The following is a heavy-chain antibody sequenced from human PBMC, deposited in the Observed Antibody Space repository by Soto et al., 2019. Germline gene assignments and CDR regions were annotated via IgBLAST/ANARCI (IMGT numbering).Heavy chain of an antibody. CDR2: IAYSGDT. D-gene: IGHD3-9*01. J-gene: IGHJ5*02. CDR3: ARDFERSAIGP. V-gene: IGHV4-31*03. CDR1: GGSISSGGYY. Sequence: SETLSLTCTVSGGSISSGGYYWSWIRQHPGKGLEWIGYIAYSGDTYYNPSLRSRVTISADTSENKFSLTLKSVTAADTAVYFCARDFERSAIGPWGQGTSVTSPQ.